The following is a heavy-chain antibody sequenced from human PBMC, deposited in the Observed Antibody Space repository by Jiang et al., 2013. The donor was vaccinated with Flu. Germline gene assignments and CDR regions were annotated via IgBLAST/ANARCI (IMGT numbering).Heavy chain of an antibody. CDR2: ISGSGGST. D-gene: IGHD3-3*01. V-gene: IGHV3-23*01. CDR3: AKAPMGLRFLEWLFADY. J-gene: IGHJ4*02. Sequence: VQLLESGGGLVQPGGSLRLSCAASGFTFSSYAMSWVRQAPGKGLEWVSAISGSGGSTYYADSVKGRFTISRDNSKNTLYLQMNSLRAEDTAVYYCAKAPMGLRFLEWLFADYWGQGTLVTVSS. CDR1: GFTFSSYA.